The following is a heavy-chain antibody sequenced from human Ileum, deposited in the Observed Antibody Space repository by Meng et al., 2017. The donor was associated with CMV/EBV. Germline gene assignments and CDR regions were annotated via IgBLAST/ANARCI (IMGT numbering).Heavy chain of an antibody. Sequence: QVQQWAAVQLKPLWTLSLVCAVHNSAFSDYYWTWIRQSPGKGLEWIGEINNRGSTNYNPTLKSRVTISIDTSRNQFSLKLTSMTAADTAVYYCARASPQRRFLSYWGQGTLVTVSS. V-gene: IGHV4-34*01. D-gene: IGHD3-3*01. CDR2: INNRGST. CDR3: ARASPQRRFLSY. J-gene: IGHJ4*02. CDR1: NSAFSDYY.